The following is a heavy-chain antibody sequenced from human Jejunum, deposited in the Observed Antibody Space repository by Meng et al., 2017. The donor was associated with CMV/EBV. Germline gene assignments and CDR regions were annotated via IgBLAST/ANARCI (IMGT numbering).Heavy chain of an antibody. Sequence: CAASGLTFTDFYMTWLRQAPGKGLEWISSIGSGSRTIDYADSVQGRFTISRDNAKNSLYLQMNSLRAEDTAVYYCARDRYGDYFDYWGQGTLVTVSS. D-gene: IGHD4-17*01. CDR3: ARDRYGDYFDY. CDR1: GLTFTDFY. J-gene: IGHJ4*02. V-gene: IGHV3-11*04. CDR2: IGSGSRTI.